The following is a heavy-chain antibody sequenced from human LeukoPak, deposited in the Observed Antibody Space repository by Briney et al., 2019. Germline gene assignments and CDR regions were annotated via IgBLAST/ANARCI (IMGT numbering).Heavy chain of an antibody. CDR2: IYYSGCT. Sequence: PSETLSLTCTVSGGSFSSSSYYWGWIRQPPGKGLEWIGSIYYSGCTYYNPSLKSRVTISVDTSKNQFSLKLSSVTAADTAVYYCARRGATIAVGGTFLGYFDYWGQGTLVTVSS. CDR1: GGSFSSSSYY. J-gene: IGHJ4*02. CDR3: ARRGATIAVGGTFLGYFDY. D-gene: IGHD6-19*01. V-gene: IGHV4-39*01.